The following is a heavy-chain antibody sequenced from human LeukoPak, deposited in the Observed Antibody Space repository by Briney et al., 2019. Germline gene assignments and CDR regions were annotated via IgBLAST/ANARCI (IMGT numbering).Heavy chain of an antibody. CDR3: ARGLIRAAAPDY. Sequence: ASVKVSCKASGYTFTSYDINWVRQATGQGLEWMGWMNPNSGNTGYAQKFQGRVTITRNTSISTAYMELSSLRSEDTAVYYCARGLIRAAAPDYWGQGTLVTVSS. CDR1: GYTFTSYD. CDR2: MNPNSGNT. V-gene: IGHV1-8*03. D-gene: IGHD6-13*01. J-gene: IGHJ4*02.